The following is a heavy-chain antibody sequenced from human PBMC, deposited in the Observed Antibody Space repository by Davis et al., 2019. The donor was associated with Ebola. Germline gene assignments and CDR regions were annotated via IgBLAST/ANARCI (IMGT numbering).Heavy chain of an antibody. CDR1: GGSISSYY. V-gene: IGHV4-59*08. J-gene: IGHJ2*01. CDR3: ARYRAPSSGWFHWYFDL. CDR2: IYYSGST. Sequence: PSETLSLTCTVSGGSISSYYWSWIRQPPGKGLEWIGYIYYSGSTNYNPSLKSRVTISVDTSKNQFSLKLSSVTAADTAVYYCARYRAPSSGWFHWYFDLWGRGTLVTVSS. D-gene: IGHD6-19*01.